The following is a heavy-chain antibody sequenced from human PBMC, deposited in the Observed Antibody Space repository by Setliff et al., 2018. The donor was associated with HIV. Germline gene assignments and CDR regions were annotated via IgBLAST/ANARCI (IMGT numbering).Heavy chain of an antibody. V-gene: IGHV4-31*03. J-gene: IGHJ6*03. Sequence: SETLSLTCTVSGGSISSGGYYWSWIRQHPGKGLEWIGYIYYSGSTYYNPSLKSRVSMSVDTSKNQFSLRLTSVTAADTAVYYCARHPTNWGSTGYYYYYMDVWGKGTTVTVSS. CDR3: ARHPTNWGSTGYYYYYMDV. CDR2: IYYSGST. CDR1: GGSISSGGYY. D-gene: IGHD7-27*01.